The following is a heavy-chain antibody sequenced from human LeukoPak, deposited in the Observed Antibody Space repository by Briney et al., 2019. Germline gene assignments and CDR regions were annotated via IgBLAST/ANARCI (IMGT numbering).Heavy chain of an antibody. V-gene: IGHV1-18*01. Sequence: ASVKVSCKASGYTFTSYGISWVRQAPGQGLEWMGLISAYNGNTNYAQKLQGRVTMTTDTSTSKAYMELRSLRSDDTAVYYCEIGHYGSGSYYSDWGQGTRVTVSS. CDR1: GYTFTSYG. CDR3: EIGHYGSGSYYSD. D-gene: IGHD3-10*01. CDR2: ISAYNGNT. J-gene: IGHJ4*02.